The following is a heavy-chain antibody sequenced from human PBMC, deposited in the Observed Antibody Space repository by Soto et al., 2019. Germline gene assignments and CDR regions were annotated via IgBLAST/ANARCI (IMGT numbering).Heavy chain of an antibody. CDR1: GFSLTNTRMG. D-gene: IGHD3-16*01. V-gene: IGHV2-26*01. J-gene: IGHJ6*03. Sequence: SGPTLVNPTETLTLTCTVSGFSLTNTRMGVTWIRQPPGKALEWLAHIFSNGEISYVTSLKSRLTISKDTSKSQVVLTMTNMDPVDAGTYFCARADDLNFYYMDVWGQGTTVTVSS. CDR2: IFSNGEI. CDR3: ARADDLNFYYMDV.